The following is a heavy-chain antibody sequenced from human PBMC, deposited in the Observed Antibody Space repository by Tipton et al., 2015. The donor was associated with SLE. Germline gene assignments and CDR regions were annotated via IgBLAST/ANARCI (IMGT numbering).Heavy chain of an antibody. Sequence: PGLVKPSETLSLTCTVSGASISGNTFYWGWIRQHPGKGLEWIGYIYHSGITYDNPSLEGRVSISVDKSKNQFSLNLNSVTAADTAVYYCARGPLYYDFWINLDVWGKGTTVTVSS. V-gene: IGHV4-31*03. D-gene: IGHD3-3*01. J-gene: IGHJ6*03. CDR2: IYHSGIT. CDR3: ARGPLYYDFWINLDV. CDR1: GASISGNTFY.